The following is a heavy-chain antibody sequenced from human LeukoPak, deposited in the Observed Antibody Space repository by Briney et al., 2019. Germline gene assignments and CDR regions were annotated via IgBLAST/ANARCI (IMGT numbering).Heavy chain of an antibody. J-gene: IGHJ4*02. V-gene: IGHV4-4*09. CDR3: ARLGSYHDF. CDR1: GASISHYY. D-gene: IGHD1-26*01. CDR2: IHTSGGS. Sequence: PSDTLSLTCTVSGASISHYYWSWIRQTPAKGLEWMGHIHTSGGSTYYPSLKSRLTMSIDTSRNQLSLKLTSVTAADTAVYFCARLGSYHDFWGQGALVTVSS.